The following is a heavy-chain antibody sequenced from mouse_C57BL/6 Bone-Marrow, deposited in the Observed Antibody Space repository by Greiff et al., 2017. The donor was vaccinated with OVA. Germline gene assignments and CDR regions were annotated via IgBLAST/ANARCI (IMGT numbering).Heavy chain of an antibody. V-gene: IGHV3-6*01. Sequence: EVQLQESGPGLVKPSQSLSLTCSVTGYSITSGYYWNWIRQFPGNKLEWMGYISYDGSNNYNPSLKNRISITRDTSKNQFFLKLNSVTTEDTATYYCARGGDYYGSSYRWFAYWGQGTLVTVSA. CDR2: ISYDGSN. D-gene: IGHD1-1*01. CDR1: GYSITSGYY. CDR3: ARGGDYYGSSYRWFAY. J-gene: IGHJ3*01.